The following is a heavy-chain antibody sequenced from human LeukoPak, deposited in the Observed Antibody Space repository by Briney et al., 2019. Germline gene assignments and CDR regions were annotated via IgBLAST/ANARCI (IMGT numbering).Heavy chain of an antibody. CDR1: GYTFTSYA. D-gene: IGHD3-22*01. V-gene: IGHV1-69*06. CDR2: IIPIFGTA. Sequence: ASVKVSCKASGYTFTSYAISWVRQAPGQGLEWMGGIIPIFGTANYAQKFQGRVTITADKSTSTAYMELRSLRSDDTAVYYCARDQYYDSKGWFDPWGQGTLVTVSS. CDR3: ARDQYYDSKGWFDP. J-gene: IGHJ5*02.